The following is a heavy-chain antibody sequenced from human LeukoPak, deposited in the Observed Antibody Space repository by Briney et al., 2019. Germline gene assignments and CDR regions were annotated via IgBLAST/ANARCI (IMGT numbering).Heavy chain of an antibody. V-gene: IGHV3-48*04. D-gene: IGHD3-10*01. CDR1: GFTFSNYW. CDR2: ISSSGSTI. Sequence: PGGSLRLSCAASGFTFSNYWMNWVRQAPGKGLEWVSCISSSGSTIYYADSVKGRFTISRDNAKNSLYLQMNSLRAEDTAVYYCARTSYYDSGSYLYYFDYWGQGTLVTVSS. CDR3: ARTSYYDSGSYLYYFDY. J-gene: IGHJ4*02.